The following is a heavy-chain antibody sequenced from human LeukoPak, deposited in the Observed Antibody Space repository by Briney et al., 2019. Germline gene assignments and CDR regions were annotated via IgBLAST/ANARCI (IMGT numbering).Heavy chain of an antibody. CDR1: GGSISSSSYY. J-gene: IGHJ2*01. CDR2: IYYSGST. CDR3: ARGPDYDILPPQSRYFDL. Sequence: SETLSLTCTVSGGSISSSSYYWGWIRQPPGKGLEWIGSIYYSGSTYYNPSLKSRVTISVDTSKNQFSLKLSSVTAADTAVYYCARGPDYDILPPQSRYFDLWGRGTLVTVSS. V-gene: IGHV4-39*07. D-gene: IGHD3-9*01.